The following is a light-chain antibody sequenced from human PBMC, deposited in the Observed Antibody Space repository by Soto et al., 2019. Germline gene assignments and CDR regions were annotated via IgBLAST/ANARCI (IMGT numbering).Light chain of an antibody. Sequence: DIVMTQSPLSLPVTPGEPASISCRSSQSLLNSNGYNYLDWYLQKPGQSPQLLIYLGYSRASWVPDRFSGSGSGTDFTLTISRVEAEDVGFYYCMQALQAPLTFGQGTRVEIK. CDR2: LGY. V-gene: IGKV2-28*01. CDR3: MQALQAPLT. CDR1: QSLLNSNGYNY. J-gene: IGKJ1*01.